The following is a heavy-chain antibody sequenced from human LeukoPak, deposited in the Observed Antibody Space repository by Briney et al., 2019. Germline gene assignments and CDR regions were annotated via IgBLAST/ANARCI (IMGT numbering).Heavy chain of an antibody. CDR1: GGSISSAGYY. J-gene: IGHJ4*02. Sequence: PSQTLSLTCTVSGGSISSAGYYWSWIRQHPGKGLEWIGYIYYSGSTYYNPSLKSRGTISVDTSKNQFSLRLSSVTAADTAVYYCASGGAHCGAGCYLPASDYWGQGTLVTVSS. CDR2: IYYSGST. CDR3: ASGGAHCGAGCYLPASDY. D-gene: IGHD2-21*02. V-gene: IGHV4-31*03.